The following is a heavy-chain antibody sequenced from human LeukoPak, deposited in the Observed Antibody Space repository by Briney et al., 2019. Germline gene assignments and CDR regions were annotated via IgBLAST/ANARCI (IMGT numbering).Heavy chain of an antibody. J-gene: IGHJ5*02. V-gene: IGHV1-8*01. CDR2: MNPNSGNT. CDR1: GYTFTSYD. Sequence: GASVKVSCKASGYTFTSYDINWVRQATGQGLEWLGWMNPNSGNTGYAQKFQGRVTMTRNTSISTAYMELSSLRSEDTAVYYCARRLTFSDRDWLTSKYNWFDPWGQGTLVTVSS. D-gene: IGHD3/OR15-3a*01. CDR3: ARRLTFSDRDWLTSKYNWFDP.